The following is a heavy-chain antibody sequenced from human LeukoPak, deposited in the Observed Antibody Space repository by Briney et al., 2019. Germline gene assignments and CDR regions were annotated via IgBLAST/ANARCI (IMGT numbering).Heavy chain of an antibody. CDR3: AKDSSTSCHD. J-gene: IGHJ4*02. V-gene: IGHV3-30*02. CDR1: GFTFSSYA. D-gene: IGHD2-2*01. Sequence: GGSLRLSCAASGFTFSSYAMHWVRQAPGKGLEWVAFIRNDGRNKYYADSLKGRFIISRDNSKNTLYLQMNNVGDEDTAVYYCAKDSSTSCHDWGQGTLVTVSS. CDR2: IRNDGRNK.